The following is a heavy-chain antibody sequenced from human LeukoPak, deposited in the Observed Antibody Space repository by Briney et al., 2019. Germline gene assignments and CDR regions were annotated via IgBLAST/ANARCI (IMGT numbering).Heavy chain of an antibody. CDR1: GASITTHH. V-gene: IGHV4-59*11. CDR3: ARGDIDWLRSPGALYYFDY. Sequence: SETLSLTCSVSGASITTHHWTWIRQSPAKGLEWIGYSHINGGSYYNPSLKSRVTISLDTSENHFSLRLNSVTAGDTAVCFCARGDIDWLRSPGALYYFDYWGQGILVTVSS. J-gene: IGHJ4*02. D-gene: IGHD5-12*01. CDR2: SHINGGS.